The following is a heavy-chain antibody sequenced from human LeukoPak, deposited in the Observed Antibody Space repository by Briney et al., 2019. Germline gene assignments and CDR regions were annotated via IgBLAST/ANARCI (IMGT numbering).Heavy chain of an antibody. V-gene: IGHV3-21*01. CDR2: ISSSGSYI. CDR3: ARPSITMIVVVTSDAFDI. CDR1: GFTFSSYS. Sequence: GGSLRLSCAASGFTFSSYSMNWVRQAPGKGLEWVSSISSSGSYIYYAASVKGRFTISRDHAKNSLYLQMNSLRAEDTAVYYCARPSITMIVVVTSDAFDIWGQGTMVTVSS. J-gene: IGHJ3*02. D-gene: IGHD3-22*01.